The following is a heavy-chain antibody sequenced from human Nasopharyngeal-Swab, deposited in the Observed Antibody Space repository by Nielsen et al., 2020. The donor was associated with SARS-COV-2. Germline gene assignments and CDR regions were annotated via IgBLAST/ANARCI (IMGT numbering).Heavy chain of an antibody. Sequence: ASVKVSCKASGYTFTSYGISWVRQAPGQGLEWMGWISAYNGNTSYAQKLQGRVTMTTDTSTSTAYMELRSLRSDDTAVYYCARDPHLRGWGDYWGQGTLVTVSS. CDR3: ARDPHLRGWGDY. J-gene: IGHJ4*02. V-gene: IGHV1-18*04. CDR1: GYTFTSYG. CDR2: ISAYNGNT. D-gene: IGHD3-10*01.